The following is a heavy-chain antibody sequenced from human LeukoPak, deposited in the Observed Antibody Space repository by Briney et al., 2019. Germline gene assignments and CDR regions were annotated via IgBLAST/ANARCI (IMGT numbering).Heavy chain of an antibody. CDR1: GYTFSSHW. D-gene: IGHD6-19*01. CDR3: ASVGRNSSDWAFAY. J-gene: IGHJ4*02. V-gene: IGHV5-51*01. Sequence: GKSLKISCKVSGYTFSSHWIGWVRQMPGKGLERMGIIDPGDSGTRYSPSFQGQVTISVDKSLSTAYLQWSSLKASDTAMYYCASVGRNSSDWAFAYWGQGTLVTVSS. CDR2: IDPGDSGT.